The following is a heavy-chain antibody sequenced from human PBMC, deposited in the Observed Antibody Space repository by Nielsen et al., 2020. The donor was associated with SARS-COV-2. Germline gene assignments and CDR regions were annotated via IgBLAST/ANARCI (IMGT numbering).Heavy chain of an antibody. Sequence: ASVKVSCKASGHTFANYGLTWVRQAPGQGLEWMGIINPGGGSTSYAQKFQGRVTMTRDTSTSTVYMELSSLRSEDTAVYYCATSWGYSSGWYSSWGQGTLVTVSS. J-gene: IGHJ5*02. CDR3: ATSWGYSSGWYSS. CDR2: INPGGGST. V-gene: IGHV1-46*01. CDR1: GHTFANYG. D-gene: IGHD6-19*01.